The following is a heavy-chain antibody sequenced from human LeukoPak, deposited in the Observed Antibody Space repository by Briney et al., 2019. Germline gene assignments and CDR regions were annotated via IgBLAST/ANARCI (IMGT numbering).Heavy chain of an antibody. J-gene: IGHJ5*02. Sequence: SETLSLTCTVSGGSISSSSYYWGWIRQPPGKGLDWIGSIYYSGSTYYNPSLKSRVTISVDTSKNQFSLKLSSVTAADTAVYYCARQTYYDSSGYYLVQGFDPWGQGTLVTVSS. D-gene: IGHD3-22*01. V-gene: IGHV4-39*01. CDR1: GGSISSSSYY. CDR3: ARQTYYDSSGYYLVQGFDP. CDR2: IYYSGST.